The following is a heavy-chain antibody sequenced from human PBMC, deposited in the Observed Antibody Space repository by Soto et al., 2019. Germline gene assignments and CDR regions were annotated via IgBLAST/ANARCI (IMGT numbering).Heavy chain of an antibody. D-gene: IGHD1-20*01. V-gene: IGHV3-72*01. CDR3: TAITGTPYYYYGMDV. CDR1: GFTFSDHY. Sequence: GGSLRLSCAASGFTFSDHYMDWVRQAPGKGLEWVGRTRNKANSYSTEYAASVKGRFTISRDDSKNSLYLQMNSLKTEDTAVYYCTAITGTPYYYYGMDVWGQGTKVTVSS. J-gene: IGHJ6*02. CDR2: TRNKANSYST.